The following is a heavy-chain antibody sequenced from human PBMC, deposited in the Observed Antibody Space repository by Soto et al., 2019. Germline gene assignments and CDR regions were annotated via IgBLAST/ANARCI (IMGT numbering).Heavy chain of an antibody. J-gene: IGHJ4*02. V-gene: IGHV4-61*01. CDR3: ARGWSGDY. Sequence: QVQLQESGPGLVKPSETLSLTCTVSGASVSSGNNFWSWVRQPPGKGLEWIGFIDDSGRTNYNPSLKSRVTRSAATSKNQFPPKVTSVTAADTAVYYCARGWSGDYWGQGALVTVSS. D-gene: IGHD6-19*01. CDR2: IDDSGRT. CDR1: GASVSSGNNF.